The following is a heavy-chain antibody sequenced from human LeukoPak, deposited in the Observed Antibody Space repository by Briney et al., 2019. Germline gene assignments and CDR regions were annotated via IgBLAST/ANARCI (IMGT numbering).Heavy chain of an antibody. CDR3: ARGLSGGFGELFGYYMDV. D-gene: IGHD3-10*01. V-gene: IGHV4-34*01. Sequence: SETLSLTCAVYGGSFSSYYWSWIRQPPGKGLEWIGEINHSGSTNYNPSLKSRVTISVDTSKNQFSLKLSSVTAADTAVYYCARGLSGGFGELFGYYMDVWGKGTTVTVSS. CDR1: GGSFSSYY. CDR2: INHSGST. J-gene: IGHJ6*03.